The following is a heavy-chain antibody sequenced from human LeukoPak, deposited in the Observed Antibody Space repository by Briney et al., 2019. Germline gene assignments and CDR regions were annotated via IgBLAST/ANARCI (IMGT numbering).Heavy chain of an antibody. CDR2: IIPIFGTA. J-gene: IGHJ5*02. CDR3: VTDRKYSTIAIGVDR. D-gene: IGHD6-13*01. V-gene: IGHV1-69*05. CDR1: GGTFSSYA. Sequence: SVKVSCKASGGTFSSYAISWVRQAPGQGLEWMGRIIPIFGTANYAQKFQGRVTITRDESTRTAYLELNSLRSEDTAVYYCVTDRKYSTIAIGVDRWGQGTPVTVSS.